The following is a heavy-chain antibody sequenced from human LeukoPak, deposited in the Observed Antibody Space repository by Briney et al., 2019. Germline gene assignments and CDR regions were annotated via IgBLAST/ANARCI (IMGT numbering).Heavy chain of an antibody. CDR1: GFTFSSYG. Sequence: GRSLRLSCAASGFTFSSYGMHWVRQAPGKGLEWVALIWFDGSKKYYAASVKGRFTISRDNSKNTLYLEMNSLRAEDTAVYYCARGTGYNPYFDYWGQGTLVTVSS. V-gene: IGHV3-33*01. CDR2: IWFDGSKK. J-gene: IGHJ4*02. CDR3: ARGTGYNPYFDY. D-gene: IGHD5-24*01.